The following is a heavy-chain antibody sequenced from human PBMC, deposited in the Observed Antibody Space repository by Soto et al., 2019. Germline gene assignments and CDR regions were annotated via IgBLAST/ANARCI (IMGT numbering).Heavy chain of an antibody. Sequence: VGSLRVSCAASGFPFTVFWMSWVRQVPGKGLEWVAMINQGGTERYYVDSVKGRFTISRDNAANLVYLQMDSLRGEDTAVYYCARDGPIQQLGQSYQFWGQGTLVTVSS. J-gene: IGHJ1*01. D-gene: IGHD4-4*01. V-gene: IGHV3-7*01. CDR1: GFPFTVFW. CDR3: ARDGPIQQLGQSYQF. CDR2: INQGGTER.